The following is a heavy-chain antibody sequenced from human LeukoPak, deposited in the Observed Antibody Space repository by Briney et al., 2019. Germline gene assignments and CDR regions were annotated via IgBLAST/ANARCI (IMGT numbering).Heavy chain of an antibody. J-gene: IGHJ5*02. V-gene: IGHV1-69*08. D-gene: IGHD1-26*01. CDR3: TRVNLRGSQYNWFDP. Sequence: GASVKVSCKTFGGTFRTHIFSWVRQAPGQGLEWMGKITPIIDSAKYSRKFRDRLTITGDSSTGTAYLQLSSLTPEDTALYYCTRVNLRGSQYNWFDPWGQGTLVIVSS. CDR2: ITPIIDSA. CDR1: GGTFRTHI.